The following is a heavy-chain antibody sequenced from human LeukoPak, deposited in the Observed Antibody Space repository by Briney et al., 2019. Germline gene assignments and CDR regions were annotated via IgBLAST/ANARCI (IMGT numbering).Heavy chain of an antibody. V-gene: IGHV4-4*07. CDR1: GGSISSYY. J-gene: IGHJ6*03. D-gene: IGHD2-2*01. Sequence: SETLSLTCTVSGGSISSYYWSWIRQPAGKGLEWIGRIYTSGSTNYNPSLKSRVTMSVDTSKNQFSLKLSSVTAADTAVYYCARVGVVVPTAKYYMDVWGKGTTVTVSS. CDR2: IYTSGST. CDR3: ARVGVVVPTAKYYMDV.